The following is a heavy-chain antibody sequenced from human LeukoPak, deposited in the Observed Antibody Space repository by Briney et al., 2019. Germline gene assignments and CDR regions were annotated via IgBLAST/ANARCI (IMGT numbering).Heavy chain of an antibody. Sequence: SVTLSLTCTVSGGSISSTSYYWGWIRQPPGKGLEWIGNIYFSGSTYYNPSVKSRITISVDTSKNQFSLRLTSVTAADTAVYYCASLSIVGDTGAPNWGQGTLVSVST. CDR2: IYFSGST. D-gene: IGHD1-26*01. J-gene: IGHJ4*02. CDR1: GGSISSTSYY. CDR3: ASLSIVGDTGAPN. V-gene: IGHV4-39*01.